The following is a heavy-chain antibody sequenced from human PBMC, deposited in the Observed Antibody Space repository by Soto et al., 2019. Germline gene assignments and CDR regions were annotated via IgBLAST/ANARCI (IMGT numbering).Heavy chain of an antibody. J-gene: IGHJ4*02. CDR3: AKGLYYYDSSGYRLFDY. V-gene: IGHV3-23*01. Sequence: SGGSLRLSCAASGFMFNNYAMSWVRQAPGKGLEWVSTVSVSGGTTYYADSLKGRFTISRDSSKKTVYLQMNRLRADDTAIYYCAKGLYYYDSSGYRLFDYWGQGTLVTVSS. CDR1: GFMFNNYA. CDR2: VSVSGGTT. D-gene: IGHD3-22*01.